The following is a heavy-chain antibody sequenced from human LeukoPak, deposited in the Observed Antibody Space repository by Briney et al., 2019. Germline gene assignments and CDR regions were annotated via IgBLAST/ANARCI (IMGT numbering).Heavy chain of an antibody. CDR1: GGSIISSSYF. D-gene: IGHD6-13*01. CDR2: ISYSGKT. CDR3: ARQLAAPGTRGFDY. V-gene: IGHV4-39*01. J-gene: IGHJ4*02. Sequence: SETLSLTCTVSGGSIISSSYFWGWIRQPPGKGLEWIGIISYSGKTYYNPSLKSRVTISVDTSKNQVSLKLSSVTAADTAVYYCARQLAAPGTRGFDYWGQGTLVTVSS.